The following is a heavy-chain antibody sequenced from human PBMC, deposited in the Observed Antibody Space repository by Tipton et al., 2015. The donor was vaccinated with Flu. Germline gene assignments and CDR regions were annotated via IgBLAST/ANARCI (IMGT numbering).Heavy chain of an antibody. CDR3: ARLTYYYGSGTSDY. V-gene: IGHV4-38-2*01. Sequence: TLSLPCVVSGYSINSGYFWGWIRQPPGKGLEWLGSMSHSGRTYYNPSLKSRVTISADTWKTQFSLKLSSVTAADTAVYYCARLTYYYGSGTSDYWGQGTLVTVSS. CDR2: MSHSGRT. J-gene: IGHJ4*02. D-gene: IGHD3-10*01. CDR1: GYSINSGYF.